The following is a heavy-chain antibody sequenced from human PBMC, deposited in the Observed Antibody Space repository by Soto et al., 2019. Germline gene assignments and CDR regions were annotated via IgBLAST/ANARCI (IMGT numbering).Heavy chain of an antibody. J-gene: IGHJ6*02. CDR2: IIPIFGTA. Sequence: SVKVSCKASGGTFSSYAISWVRQAPGQGLEWMGGIIPIFGTANYAQKFQGRVTITADESTSTAYMELSSLRSEDTAVYYCARGPPNRGPTLSHYYYGMDVWGQGTTVTVSS. CDR1: GGTFSSYA. D-gene: IGHD3-10*01. CDR3: ARGPPNRGPTLSHYYYGMDV. V-gene: IGHV1-69*13.